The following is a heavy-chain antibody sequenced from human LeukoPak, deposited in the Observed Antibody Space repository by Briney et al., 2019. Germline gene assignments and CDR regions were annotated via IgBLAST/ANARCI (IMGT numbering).Heavy chain of an antibody. CDR2: ISSSGDFI. CDR3: AGRDCSNGLCQFDY. V-gene: IGHV3-21*01. D-gene: IGHD2-8*01. J-gene: IGHJ4*02. Sequence: GGSLRLSCAASGFTFSNYAVTWVRQAPGKGLEWVSSISSSGDFIHHADSVKGRFTISRDNAKKSLYLQMNSLRAEDTAIYYCAGRDCSNGLCQFDYWGQGTLVTVSS. CDR1: GFTFSNYA.